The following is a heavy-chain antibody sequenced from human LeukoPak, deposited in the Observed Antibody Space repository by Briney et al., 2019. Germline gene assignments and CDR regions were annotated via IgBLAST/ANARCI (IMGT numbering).Heavy chain of an antibody. V-gene: IGHV4-34*01. D-gene: IGHD3-10*01. CDR2: INHSGST. Sequence: PSETLSLTCAVYGGSFSGYYWSWIRQPPGKGLEWIGEINHSGSTNYNPSLKSRVTISVDTSKNQFSLKLSSVTAADTAVYYCARSHRRLWFGELSHYYYYGMDVWGQGTTVTVSS. CDR3: ARSHRRLWFGELSHYYYYGMDV. CDR1: GGSFSGYY. J-gene: IGHJ6*02.